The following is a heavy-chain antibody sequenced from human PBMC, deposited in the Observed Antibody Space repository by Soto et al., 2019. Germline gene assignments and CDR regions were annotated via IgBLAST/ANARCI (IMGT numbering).Heavy chain of an antibody. CDR1: GYTFTGYY. Sequence: ASVKVSCKASGYTFTGYYMHWVRQAPGQGLEWMGWINPNSGGTNYAQKFQGWVTMTRDTSISTAYMELSRLRSDDAAVYYCARGSGSGDDGPYYYYGMDVWGQGTTVTVSS. V-gene: IGHV1-2*04. D-gene: IGHD5-12*01. CDR3: ARGSGSGDDGPYYYYGMDV. J-gene: IGHJ6*02. CDR2: INPNSGGT.